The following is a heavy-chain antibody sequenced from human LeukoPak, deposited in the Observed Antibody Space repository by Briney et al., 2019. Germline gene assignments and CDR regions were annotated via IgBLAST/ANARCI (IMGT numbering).Heavy chain of an antibody. CDR3: GRWGLDEDYFDY. D-gene: IGHD7-27*01. Sequence: SETLSLTCTGSGGSISSYYWGWIRQPPGKGLEWIGYIYYSGSTNYNPSLKSRVTKSVDTSKNQFSLKLSSVTAAETAVYYCGRWGLDEDYFDYWGQGTLVTVSS. CDR2: IYYSGST. V-gene: IGHV4-59*01. CDR1: GGSISSYY. J-gene: IGHJ4*02.